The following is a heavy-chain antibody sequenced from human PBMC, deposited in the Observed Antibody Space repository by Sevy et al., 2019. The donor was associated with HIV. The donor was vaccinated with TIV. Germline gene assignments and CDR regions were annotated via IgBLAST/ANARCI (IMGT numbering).Heavy chain of an antibody. CDR1: GFTFSAYA. J-gene: IGHJ1*01. D-gene: IGHD2-8*01. Sequence: GGSLRLSCAASGFTFSAYAMNWVRQAPGKGLEWVSGISSSGGSKYYADSVKGRFSISRDTSKNTLYLQMNSLRAEDTAVYYCATLRGGLYESGYFQHWGQGTQVTVSS. CDR3: ATLRGGLYESGYFQH. V-gene: IGHV3-23*01. CDR2: ISSSGGSK.